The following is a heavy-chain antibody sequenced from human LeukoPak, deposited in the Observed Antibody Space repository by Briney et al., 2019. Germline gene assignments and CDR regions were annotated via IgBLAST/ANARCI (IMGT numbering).Heavy chain of an antibody. J-gene: IGHJ4*02. Sequence: SETLSLTCTVSGGSISSYHWSWIRQPPGKGLEWIGYIYYSGSTHYSPSLKSRVTISVDTSKNQFSLRLSSVTAADTAVYYCARDGGGKYYFDYWGQGTLVTVS. D-gene: IGHD3-16*01. CDR3: ARDGGGKYYFDY. CDR2: IYYSGST. V-gene: IGHV4-59*01. CDR1: GGSISSYH.